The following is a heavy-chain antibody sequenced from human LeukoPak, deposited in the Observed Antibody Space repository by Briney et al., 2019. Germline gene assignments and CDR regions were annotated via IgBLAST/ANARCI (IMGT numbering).Heavy chain of an antibody. CDR2: IYYSGST. V-gene: IGHV4-39*07. J-gene: IGHJ3*02. CDR1: GGSISSSSYY. Sequence: SETLSLTRTVSGGSISSSSYYWGWIRQPPGKGLEWIGSIYYSGSTYYNPSLKSRVTISVDTSKNQFSLKLSSVTAADTAVYYCARDTDAFDIWGQGTMVTVSS. CDR3: ARDTDAFDI.